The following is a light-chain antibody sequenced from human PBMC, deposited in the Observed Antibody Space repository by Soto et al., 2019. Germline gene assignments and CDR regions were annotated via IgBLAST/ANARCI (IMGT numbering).Light chain of an antibody. Sequence: EIVLTQSPATLSLSPGERATLSCRASQSVSSYLAWYQQKPGQAPRLLIYGASTRATGIPARFSGSGSGTEFTLTINSLQSEDSAVYYCQQHNQWPITFGQGTRLEI. CDR2: GAS. CDR1: QSVSSY. J-gene: IGKJ5*01. CDR3: QQHNQWPIT. V-gene: IGKV3-15*01.